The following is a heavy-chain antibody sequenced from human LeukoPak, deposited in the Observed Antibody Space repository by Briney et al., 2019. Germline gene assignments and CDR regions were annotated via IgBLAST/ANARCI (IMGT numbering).Heavy chain of an antibody. D-gene: IGHD3-16*01. V-gene: IGHV3-23*01. CDR3: AKCGGYDYVWGSFPDAFDI. Sequence: GGSLRLSCAASGFTFSSYAMSWVRQAPGKGLEWVSAISGSGGSTYYADSVKGRFTISRDNSKNTLYLQMNSLRAEDTAVYYCAKCGGYDYVWGSFPDAFDIWGQGTMVTVSS. CDR1: GFTFSSYA. CDR2: ISGSGGST. J-gene: IGHJ3*02.